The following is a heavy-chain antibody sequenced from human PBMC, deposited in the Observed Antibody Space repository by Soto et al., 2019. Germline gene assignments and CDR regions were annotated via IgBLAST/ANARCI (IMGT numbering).Heavy chain of an antibody. CDR3: AKDMHGNGEYYFDY. CDR1: GFTFSSYG. Sequence: PGGSLRLSCAASGFTFSSYGMHWVRQAPGKGLEWVAVIWYDGSKKYYADSVKGRFTISRDNSKSTLYLQMNSLRAEDTAVYHCAKDMHGNGEYYFDYWGQGSLVTVSS. D-gene: IGHD4-17*01. V-gene: IGHV3-30*02. CDR2: IWYDGSKK. J-gene: IGHJ4*02.